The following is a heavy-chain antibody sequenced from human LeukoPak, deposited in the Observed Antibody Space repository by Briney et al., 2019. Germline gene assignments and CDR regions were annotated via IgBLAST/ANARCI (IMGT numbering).Heavy chain of an antibody. Sequence: ASMKVSCKASGYIVTSVGITWVRRAPGQGLEWMGWISPYNGNTRYAQKFQGRVAMTTDTSTTTAYMELRGLRFDGAAVYYCARARSGSGWYFDYWGQGTLVTVSS. CDR3: ARARSGSGWYFDY. CDR2: ISPYNGNT. CDR1: GYIVTSVG. D-gene: IGHD6-19*01. J-gene: IGHJ4*02. V-gene: IGHV1-18*01.